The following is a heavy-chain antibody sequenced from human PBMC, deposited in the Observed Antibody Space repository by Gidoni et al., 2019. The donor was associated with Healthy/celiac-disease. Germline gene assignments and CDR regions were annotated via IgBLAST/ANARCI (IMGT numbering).Heavy chain of an antibody. V-gene: IGHV1-2*02. J-gene: IGHJ4*02. D-gene: IGHD4-17*01. Sequence: QVQLVQSGAEVKKPGASVKVSCKASGYTFTGYYMHWVRQAPGQGLEWMGWINPNSGGTNYAQKFQGRVTMTRDTSISTAYMELSRLRSDDTAVYYCARDPPKMTTVVTPGSTSDYWGQGTLVTVSS. CDR2: INPNSGGT. CDR3: ARDPPKMTTVVTPGSTSDY. CDR1: GYTFTGYY.